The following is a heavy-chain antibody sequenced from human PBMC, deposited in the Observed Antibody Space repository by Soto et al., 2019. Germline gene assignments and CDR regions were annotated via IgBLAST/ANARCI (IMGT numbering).Heavy chain of an antibody. D-gene: IGHD6-13*01. Sequence: QVTVKESGPVLVKPTETLTLTCTVSGFSLSNAGLGVSWIRQPPGKALEWLAHIFSNDEKSYSTTLKSRLTLSQDTSKSQVVLIMTNMDPVDTATYYCASTYSTSWYWFDPWGQGTLVTVSS. V-gene: IGHV2-26*04. CDR1: GFSLSNAGLG. CDR2: IFSNDEK. CDR3: ASTYSTSWYWFDP. J-gene: IGHJ5*02.